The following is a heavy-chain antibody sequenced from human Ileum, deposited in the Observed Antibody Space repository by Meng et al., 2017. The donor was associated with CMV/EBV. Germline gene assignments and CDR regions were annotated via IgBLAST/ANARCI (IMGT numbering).Heavy chain of an antibody. D-gene: IGHD5-24*01. CDR2: INTNTGNP. Sequence: KTSGYNFITYGINWVRLAPGHRLEWMGWINTNTGNPTYAQDFTGRFVFSLDTSVSTTYLQINSLTTEDSALYYCTRGDGDHSSKFDYWGQGTLVTVSS. V-gene: IGHV7-4-1*02. CDR1: GYNFITYG. CDR3: TRGDGDHSSKFDY. J-gene: IGHJ4*02.